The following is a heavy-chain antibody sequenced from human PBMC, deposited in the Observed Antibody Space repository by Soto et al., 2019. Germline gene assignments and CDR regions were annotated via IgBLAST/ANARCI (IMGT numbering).Heavy chain of an antibody. Sequence: TLSLTCAVCGGSCRGYYWSWIRQPPGKGLEWIGEINHSGSTNYNPSLKSRVTISVDTSKNQFSLKLSSVTAADTAVYYCARDDSCSGGSCYGGPIYFDYWGQGTLVTVSS. CDR3: ARDDSCSGGSCYGGPIYFDY. J-gene: IGHJ4*02. V-gene: IGHV4-34*01. CDR2: INHSGST. D-gene: IGHD2-15*01. CDR1: GGSCRGYY.